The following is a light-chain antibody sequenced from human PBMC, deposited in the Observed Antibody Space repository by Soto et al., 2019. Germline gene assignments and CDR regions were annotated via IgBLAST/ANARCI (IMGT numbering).Light chain of an antibody. CDR3: QQANSFPLT. V-gene: IGKV1-12*01. Sequence: DIQMTQSPSSVSASVGDRVTITCRASQDISSWLAWYQQKPGKATKLLIYVASSWQTGVPSRFSGSGSGTDFTLTISSLQPEDFATYYWQQANSFPLTFGGGTKVEIK. J-gene: IGKJ4*01. CDR2: VAS. CDR1: QDISSW.